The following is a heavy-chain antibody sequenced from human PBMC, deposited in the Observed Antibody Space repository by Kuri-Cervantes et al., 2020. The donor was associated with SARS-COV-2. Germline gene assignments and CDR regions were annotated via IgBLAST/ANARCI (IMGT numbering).Heavy chain of an antibody. J-gene: IGHJ4*02. Sequence: GESLKISCAASGFTFSSYAMSWVRQAPGKGLEWVSAISGSGGSTYYADSMKGRFTISRDNSKNTLYLQMNSLRAEDTAVYYCAKSRWQQLSWLDYWGQGTLVTVSS. CDR1: GFTFSSYA. CDR2: ISGSGGST. CDR3: AKSRWQQLSWLDY. D-gene: IGHD6-13*01. V-gene: IGHV3-23*01.